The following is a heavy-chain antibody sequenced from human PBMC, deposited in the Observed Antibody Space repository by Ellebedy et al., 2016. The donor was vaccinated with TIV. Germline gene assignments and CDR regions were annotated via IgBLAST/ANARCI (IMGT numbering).Heavy chain of an antibody. Sequence: GGSLRLSCVASGFTLTNYWMHWVRQAPGKGLLWVSSINSDGRTTRYADSVQGRYTISRDNPTNTLSLQMNSLSTEDTALYYCAREVLASSKGGPFDIWGQGTMVTVSS. CDR2: INSDGRTT. J-gene: IGHJ3*02. V-gene: IGHV3-74*01. CDR1: GFTLTNYW. CDR3: AREVLASSKGGPFDI. D-gene: IGHD3-3*02.